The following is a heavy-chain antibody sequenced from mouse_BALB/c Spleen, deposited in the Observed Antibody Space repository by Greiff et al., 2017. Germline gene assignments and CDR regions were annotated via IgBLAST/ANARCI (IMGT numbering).Heavy chain of an antibody. V-gene: IGHV5-17*02. CDR2: ISSGSSTI. J-gene: IGHJ4*01. CDR1: GFTFSSFG. D-gene: IGHD1-1*01. CDR3: ARYYGSRRGYYAMDY. Sequence: EVQGVESGGGLVQPGGSQKLSCAASGFTFSSFGMHWVRQAPEKGLEWVAYISSGSSTIYYADTVKGRFTISRDNPKNTLFLQMTSLRSEDTAMYYCARYYGSRRGYYAMDYWGQGTSVTVSS.